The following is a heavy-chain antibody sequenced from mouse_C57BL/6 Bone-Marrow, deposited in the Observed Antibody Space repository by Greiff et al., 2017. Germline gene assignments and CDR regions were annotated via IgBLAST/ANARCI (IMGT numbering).Heavy chain of an antibody. V-gene: IGHV1-7*01. CDR2: INPSSGYT. J-gene: IGHJ3*01. CDR3: ERDAY. Sequence: QVQLQQSGAELANPGASVKLSCKASGYTFTSYWMHWVKQRPGQGLEWIGYINPSSGYTKYNQKFKDKATLTAEKSSSTAYMQLSSLTYEDSAVYYCERDAYWGQGTLVTVSA. CDR1: GYTFTSYW.